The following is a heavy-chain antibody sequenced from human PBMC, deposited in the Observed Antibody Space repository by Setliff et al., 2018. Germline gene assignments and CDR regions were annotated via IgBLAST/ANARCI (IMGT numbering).Heavy chain of an antibody. CDR2: IYYSGST. CDR1: GGSISSSSYY. D-gene: IGHD3-3*01. V-gene: IGHV4-39*07. Sequence: PSETLSLTCTVSGGSISSSSYYWGWIRQPPGKGLEWIGSIYYSGSTYYNPSLKSRVTISVDTSKNQFSLKLSSVTAADTAVYYCAREAPYYNFWSGYSDYWGQGTLVTVS. J-gene: IGHJ4*02. CDR3: AREAPYYNFWSGYSDY.